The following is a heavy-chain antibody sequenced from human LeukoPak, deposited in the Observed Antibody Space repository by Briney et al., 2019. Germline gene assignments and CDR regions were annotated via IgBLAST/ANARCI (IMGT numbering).Heavy chain of an antibody. CDR3: VRKWVREVISTDY. D-gene: IGHD3-10*01. J-gene: IGHJ4*02. CDR1: GYNFSDYY. Sequence: ASVKVSCKASGYNFSDYYLHWVRQAPGQGLEWMGWISPYSNGTKSAQKFQGRVTMTRDTSTSTAYMELNRLTSDDTAMYYCVRKWVREVISTDYWGQGTLVTVSS. V-gene: IGHV1-2*02. CDR2: ISPYSNGT.